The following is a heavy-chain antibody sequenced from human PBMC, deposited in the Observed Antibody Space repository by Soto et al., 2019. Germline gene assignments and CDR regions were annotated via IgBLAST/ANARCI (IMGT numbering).Heavy chain of an antibody. CDR3: ARRMTTPGEDYYYYGMDV. Sequence: EVQLVESGGGLVKPGGSLRLSCAASGFTFSSYSMNWVRQAPGKGLEWVSSISSSSSYTYYADSVKGRFTISRDNAKNSLYLQMNSLRAEDTAVYYCARRMTTPGEDYYYYGMDVWGQGTTVTVSS. V-gene: IGHV3-21*01. J-gene: IGHJ6*02. D-gene: IGHD2-15*01. CDR1: GFTFSSYS. CDR2: ISSSSSYT.